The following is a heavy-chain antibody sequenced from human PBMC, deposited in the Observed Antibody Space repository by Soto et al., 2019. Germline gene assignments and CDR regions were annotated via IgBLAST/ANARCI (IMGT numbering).Heavy chain of an antibody. D-gene: IGHD6-19*01. CDR1: GGTFSSYT. Sequence: ASVKVSCKASGGTFSSYTISWVRQAPGQGLEWMGRIIPILGIANHAQKFQGRVIMTADKSTSTAYMELSSLRSDDTAVYYCARVYNSGNYVYWGQGTLVTVSS. J-gene: IGHJ4*02. CDR3: ARVYNSGNYVY. V-gene: IGHV1-69*02. CDR2: IIPILGIA.